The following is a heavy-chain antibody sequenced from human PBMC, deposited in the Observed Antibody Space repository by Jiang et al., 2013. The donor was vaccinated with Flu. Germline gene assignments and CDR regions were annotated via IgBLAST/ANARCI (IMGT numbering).Heavy chain of an antibody. J-gene: IGHJ3*02. CDR3: ARIIVGATHDAFDI. Sequence: GAEVKKPGESLRISCKGSGYSFTSYWIGWVRQMPGKGLEWMGIIYPGDSDTRYSPSFQGQVTISADKSISTAYLQWSSLKASDTAMYYCARIIVGATHDAFDIWAKGQWSPSLQ. CDR2: IYPGDSDT. V-gene: IGHV5-51*01. CDR1: GYSFTSYW. D-gene: IGHD1-26*01.